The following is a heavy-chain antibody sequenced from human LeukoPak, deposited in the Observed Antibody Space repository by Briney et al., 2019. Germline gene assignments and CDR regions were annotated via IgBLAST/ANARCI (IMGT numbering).Heavy chain of an antibody. CDR1: GGSFSGYY. CDR3: ARRVYGSGSYFYRTNWFDP. V-gene: IGHV4-34*01. Sequence: PSETLSLTCAVYGGSFSGYYWSWIRQPPGKGLEWIGEINHSGSTNYNPSLKSRVTISVDTSKNQFSLKLSSVTAADTAVYYCARRVYGSGSYFYRTNWFDPWGQGTLVTVSS. J-gene: IGHJ5*02. D-gene: IGHD3-10*01. CDR2: INHSGST.